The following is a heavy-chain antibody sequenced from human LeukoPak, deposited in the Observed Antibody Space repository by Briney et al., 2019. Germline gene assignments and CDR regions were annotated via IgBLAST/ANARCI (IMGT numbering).Heavy chain of an antibody. D-gene: IGHD3-22*01. CDR1: GFTFSSYT. CDR3: AKDMVDYYDSSGILDY. V-gene: IGHV3-21*04. J-gene: IGHJ4*02. CDR2: ISSSSSYI. Sequence: GGSLRLSCAASGFTFSSYTMNWVRQAPGKGLEWVSSISSSSSYIYYADSVKGRFTISRGNAKNSLYLQMNSLRTEDTALYYCAKDMVDYYDSSGILDYWGQGTLVTVSS.